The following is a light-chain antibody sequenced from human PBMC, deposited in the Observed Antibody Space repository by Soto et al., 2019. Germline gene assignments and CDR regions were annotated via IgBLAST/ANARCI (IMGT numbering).Light chain of an antibody. V-gene: IGLV2-14*01. CDR3: SSYTSDTSWV. J-gene: IGLJ3*02. CDR1: SNDIGGYDY. CDR2: EVG. Sequence: QSALTQPTSVSGSPGQSITISCTGTSNDIGGYDYVSWYQQHPGTAPKLIIYEVGNRPSGVSDRFSGYKSDNTASLTISGLQAEDEADYYCSSYTSDTSWVFGRGTKLTVL.